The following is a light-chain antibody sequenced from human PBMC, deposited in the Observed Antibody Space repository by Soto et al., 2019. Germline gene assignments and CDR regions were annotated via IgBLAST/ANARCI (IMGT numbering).Light chain of an antibody. CDR3: QQRST. CDR1: QSVSSY. Sequence: DILLTQSPATLSLSPGERATLSCRASQSVSSYLAWYQQKPGQAPRLLIYDASNRATGIPARFSGSGSGTDFTLTISSLDPEDFAVYYCQQRSTFGQGTKVDIK. J-gene: IGKJ1*01. CDR2: DAS. V-gene: IGKV3-11*01.